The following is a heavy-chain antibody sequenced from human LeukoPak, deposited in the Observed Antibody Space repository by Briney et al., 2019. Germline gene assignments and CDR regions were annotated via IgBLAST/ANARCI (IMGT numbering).Heavy chain of an antibody. CDR2: ISAYNGNT. CDR1: GYTFTSYA. D-gene: IGHD3-10*01. Sequence: ASVKVSCKASGYTFTSYAMNWVRQAPGQGLEWMGWISAYNGNTNYAQKLQGRVTMTTDTSTSTAYMELRSLRSDDTAVYYCARMSYYGSGSYYPSWGQGTLVTVSS. V-gene: IGHV1-18*01. J-gene: IGHJ4*02. CDR3: ARMSYYGSGSYYPS.